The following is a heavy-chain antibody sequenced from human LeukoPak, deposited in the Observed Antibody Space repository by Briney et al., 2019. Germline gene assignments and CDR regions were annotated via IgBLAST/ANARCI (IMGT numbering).Heavy chain of an antibody. CDR1: GFTFSSHG. J-gene: IGHJ4*02. CDR2: IWYDGSNK. Sequence: PGGSLRLSCAASGFTFSSHGMYWVRQAPGKGLEWVAVIWYDGSNKYYADSVKGRFTISRDNAKNSLYLQMNSLRAEDTAVYYCARGSTYYDSSGQVPFDYWGQGTLVTVSS. V-gene: IGHV3-33*01. CDR3: ARGSTYYDSSGQVPFDY. D-gene: IGHD3-22*01.